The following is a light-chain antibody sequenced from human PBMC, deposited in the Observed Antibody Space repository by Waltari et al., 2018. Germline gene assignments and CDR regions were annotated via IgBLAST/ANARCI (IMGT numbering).Light chain of an antibody. CDR2: RND. CDR1: GSNVGRNY. J-gene: IGLJ3*02. V-gene: IGLV1-47*01. CDR3: AVWDDSVSGWV. Sequence: QSVVTQPPSASETPGQRVTIPCSGSGSNVGRNYVPWYQQVPGTAPKVVIYRNDRRPSGVPDRFSGSKSGTSASLAISGLRSEDEADYYCAVWDDSVSGWVFGGGTKLTVL.